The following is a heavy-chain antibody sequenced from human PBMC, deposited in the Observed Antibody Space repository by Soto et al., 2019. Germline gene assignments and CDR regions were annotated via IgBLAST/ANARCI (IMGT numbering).Heavy chain of an antibody. J-gene: IGHJ6*02. CDR2: ISGSGGST. Sequence: GGSLRLSCAASGFTFSSYAMSWVRQAPGKGLEWVSAISGSGGSTYYADSVKGRFTISRDNSKNTLYLQMNSLRAEDTAVYYCAKEVVDIVLMVYAIGSLNYGMDVWGQGTTVTVSS. D-gene: IGHD2-8*01. CDR3: AKEVVDIVLMVYAIGSLNYGMDV. V-gene: IGHV3-23*01. CDR1: GFTFSSYA.